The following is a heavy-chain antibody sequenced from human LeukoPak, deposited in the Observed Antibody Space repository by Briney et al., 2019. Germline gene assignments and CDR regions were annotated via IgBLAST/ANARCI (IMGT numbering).Heavy chain of an antibody. CDR1: GFTFSTYG. J-gene: IGHJ5*02. CDR2: ISYDGRNK. CDR3: ARGSVPYYDYGWFDP. D-gene: IGHD3-22*01. Sequence: GGSLRLSCAASGFTFSTYGVHWVRQAPGKGLEWVALISYDGRNKYYADSVKGRFTISSDNSKNTLYLQMNSLRSEDTAVYYCARGSVPYYDYGWFDPWGQGTLVTV. V-gene: IGHV3-30*03.